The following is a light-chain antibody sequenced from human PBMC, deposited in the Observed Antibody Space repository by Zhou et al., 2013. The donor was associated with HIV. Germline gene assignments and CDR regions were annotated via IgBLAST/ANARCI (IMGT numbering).Light chain of an antibody. Sequence: IQLTQSPSSLAASVGDTVTITCRASQGISTYLVWYQQKPGKAPKLLIYAASTLQSGVPSRFSGGGSGTEFTLTISSLQPEDFATYYCHQFDSFPWSFGQGTKVEI. V-gene: IGKV1-9*01. CDR3: HQFDSFPWS. CDR2: AAS. J-gene: IGKJ1*01. CDR1: QGISTY.